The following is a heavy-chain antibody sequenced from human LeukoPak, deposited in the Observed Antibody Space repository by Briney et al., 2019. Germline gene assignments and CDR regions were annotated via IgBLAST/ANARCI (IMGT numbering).Heavy chain of an antibody. V-gene: IGHV3-74*01. CDR2: INSDGSST. CDR1: GFTFSSYW. CDR3: ARQQLVQGDFDY. D-gene: IGHD6-13*01. Sequence: GGSLRLSCAASGFTFSSYWMHWVRQAPGKGLVWVSRINSDGSSTSYADSVKGRFTISRDNAKNTLYLQMNSLRAEDTAVYYCARQQLVQGDFDYWGQGTLVTVSS. J-gene: IGHJ4*02.